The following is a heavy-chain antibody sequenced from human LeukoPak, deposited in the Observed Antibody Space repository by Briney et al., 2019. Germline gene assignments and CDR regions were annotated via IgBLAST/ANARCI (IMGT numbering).Heavy chain of an antibody. Sequence: GGSLRLSCAASGFTFSSYWMTWVRQAPGKGLEWVANVRQDGGQKYYVYSVKGRFTISRDNAERSLYLQMNSLRVEDTAVYYCGTQRSTGAIDYWGQGTLVTVSS. CDR1: GFTFSSYW. J-gene: IGHJ4*02. CDR2: VRQDGGQK. D-gene: IGHD1-1*01. CDR3: GTQRSTGAIDY. V-gene: IGHV3-7*03.